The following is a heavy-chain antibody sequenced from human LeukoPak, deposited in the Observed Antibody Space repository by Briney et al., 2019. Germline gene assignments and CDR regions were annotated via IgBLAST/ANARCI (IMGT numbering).Heavy chain of an antibody. CDR1: GGSISSYY. V-gene: IGHV4-59*08. J-gene: IGHJ6*03. Sequence: PSETLSLTCTVPGGSISSYYWSWIRQPPGKGLEWIGYIYYSGSTNYNPSLKSRVTISVDTSKNQFSLKLSSVTAADTAVYYCARRDTLYSSSYYYYMDVWGKGTTVTVSS. CDR2: IYYSGST. D-gene: IGHD6-6*01. CDR3: ARRDTLYSSSYYYYMDV.